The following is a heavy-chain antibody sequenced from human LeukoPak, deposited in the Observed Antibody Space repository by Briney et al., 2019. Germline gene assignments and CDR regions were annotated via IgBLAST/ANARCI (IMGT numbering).Heavy chain of an antibody. Sequence: EAGGSLRLSCAASGFTFSSYRMTWVRQAPGKGLEWVSSISSSSSYIYYADSVKGRFTISRDNAKNSLYLQMNSLRAEDTAVYYCARFSIAARPWDGMDVWGQGTTVTVSS. CDR1: GFTFSSYR. D-gene: IGHD6-6*01. CDR2: ISSSSSYI. V-gene: IGHV3-21*01. J-gene: IGHJ6*02. CDR3: ARFSIAARPWDGMDV.